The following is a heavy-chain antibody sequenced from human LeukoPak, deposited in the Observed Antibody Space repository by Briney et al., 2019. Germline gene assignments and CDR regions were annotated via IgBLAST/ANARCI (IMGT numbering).Heavy chain of an antibody. CDR2: INPTGGST. J-gene: IGHJ5*02. Sequence: GASVTVSCKASGYTFTSYYMHWVRQAPGQGLEWMGLINPTGGSTVYAQKFQGRVTMTRDMSTSTDYMELSSLRSEDTAIYYCARDNSVGDNAWWFDPWGQGTLVTVSS. CDR3: ARDNSVGDNAWWFDP. CDR1: GYTFTSYY. V-gene: IGHV1-46*01. D-gene: IGHD1-26*01.